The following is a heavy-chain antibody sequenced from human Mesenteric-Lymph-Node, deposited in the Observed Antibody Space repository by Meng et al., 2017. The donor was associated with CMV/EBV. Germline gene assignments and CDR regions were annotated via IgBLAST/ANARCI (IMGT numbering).Heavy chain of an antibody. D-gene: IGHD3-10*01. CDR1: GFTFSDYY. J-gene: IGHJ3*02. Sequence: GGSLRLSCAASGFTFSDYYMSWIRQAPGQGLEWVSYISSSGSTIYYADSVKGRFTISRDNAKNSLYLQMNSLRAEDTAVYYCARDYGSGSYYNDAFDIWGQGTMVTVSS. CDR3: ARDYGSGSYYNDAFDI. V-gene: IGHV3-11*01. CDR2: ISSSGSTI.